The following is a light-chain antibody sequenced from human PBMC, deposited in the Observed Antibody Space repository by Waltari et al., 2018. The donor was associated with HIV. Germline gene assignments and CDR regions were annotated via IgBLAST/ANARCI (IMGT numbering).Light chain of an antibody. Sequence: QSALTQPPSASGSPGQSVTISCTGTSSDIGGYNYVSWYQQYPGKAPKLMIFEVTKRPSGVPDRFSGSKSGNTASLTVSGLQAEDEADYYCSSYVGTNAVVFGGGTRLTVL. J-gene: IGLJ2*01. V-gene: IGLV2-8*01. CDR1: SSDIGGYNY. CDR3: SSYVGTNAVV. CDR2: EVT.